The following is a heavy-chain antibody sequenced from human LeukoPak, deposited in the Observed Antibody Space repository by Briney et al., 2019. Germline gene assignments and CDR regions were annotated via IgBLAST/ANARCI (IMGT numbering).Heavy chain of an antibody. CDR2: IYSGGST. J-gene: IGHJ4*02. V-gene: IGHV3-66*01. CDR1: GFTVSSNY. CDR3: ARDSSYYDSSGYQGHYFDY. Sequence: HPGGSLRLSCAASGFTVSSNYMSWVRQAPGKGLEWVSVIYSGGSTHYADSVKGRFTISRDNSKNTLYLQMNSLRAEDTAVYYCARDSSYYDSSGYQGHYFDYWGQGTLVTVSS. D-gene: IGHD3-22*01.